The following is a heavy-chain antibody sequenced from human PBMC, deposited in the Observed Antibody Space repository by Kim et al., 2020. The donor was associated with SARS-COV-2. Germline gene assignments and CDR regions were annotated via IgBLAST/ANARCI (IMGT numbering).Heavy chain of an antibody. CDR3: ATSYYYDSSTMNWFDP. CDR1: GGTFSSYA. Sequence: SVKVSCKASGGTFSSYAISWVRQAPGQGLEWMGGIIPIFGTANYAQKFQGRVTITADESTSTAYMELSSLRSEDTAVYYCATSYYYDSSTMNWFDPWGQGTLVTVSS. CDR2: IIPIFGTA. V-gene: IGHV1-69*13. D-gene: IGHD3-22*01. J-gene: IGHJ5*02.